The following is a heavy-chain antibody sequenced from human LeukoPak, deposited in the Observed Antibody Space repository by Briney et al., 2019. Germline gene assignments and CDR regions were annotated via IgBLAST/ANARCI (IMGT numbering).Heavy chain of an antibody. CDR2: ISGSGGST. CDR1: GFTFSSYA. V-gene: IGHV3-23*01. J-gene: IGHJ4*02. CDR3: XXXXXXXXSSGYPPDY. D-gene: IGHD3-22*01. Sequence: GGSLRLSCAASGFTFSSYAMSWVRQAPGKGLEWVSAISGSGGSTYYADSVKGRFTISRDNSKNTLYLQMNSLRAEDTAVYYXXXXXXXXXSSGYPPDYWGQGTLVTVSS.